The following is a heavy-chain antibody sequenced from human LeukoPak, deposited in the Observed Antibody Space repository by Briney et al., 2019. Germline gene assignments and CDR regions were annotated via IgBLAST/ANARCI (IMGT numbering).Heavy chain of an antibody. CDR3: ARGYSSSPLGDY. V-gene: IGHV3-66*01. D-gene: IGHD6-6*01. CDR1: GFTVSSNY. CDR2: IYSGGST. Sequence: GGSLRLSCAASGFTVSSNYMSWVRQAPGKGLEWVSVIYSGGSTYYADSVKGRFTISRDNAKNSLYLQMNSLRAEDTAVYYCARGYSSSPLGDYWGQGTLVTVSS. J-gene: IGHJ4*02.